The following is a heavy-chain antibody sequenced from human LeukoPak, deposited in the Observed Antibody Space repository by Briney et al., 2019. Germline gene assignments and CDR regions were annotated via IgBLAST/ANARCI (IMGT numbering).Heavy chain of an antibody. CDR1: GYDFINYG. Sequence: GASVKVSCKASGYDFINYGISWVRQAPGQGLEWMGWRSIYNGNTDYKLQGRVTMTTDTSTSTAYMEVRSLRSGDTAVYYCARGGPFPSGSSSREHYLDYWGQGTLVTVSS. J-gene: IGHJ4*02. V-gene: IGHV1-18*01. D-gene: IGHD6-6*01. CDR2: RSIYNGNT. CDR3: ARGGPFPSGSSSREHYLDY.